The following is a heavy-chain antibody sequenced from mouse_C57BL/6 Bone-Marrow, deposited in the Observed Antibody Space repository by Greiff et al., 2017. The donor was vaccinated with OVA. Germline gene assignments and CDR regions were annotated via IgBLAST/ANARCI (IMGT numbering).Heavy chain of an antibody. CDR1: GYTFTSYG. CDR3: ARWDSNYGGVEPMDY. J-gene: IGHJ4*01. Sequence: QVQLQQSGAELARPGASVKLSCKASGYTFTSYGISWVKQRTGQGLEWIGEIYPRSGNTYYNEKFKGKATLTADKSSSTAYMEIRSLTSEDSAVYFCARWDSNYGGVEPMDYWGQGTSVTVSS. V-gene: IGHV1-81*01. D-gene: IGHD2-5*01. CDR2: IYPRSGNT.